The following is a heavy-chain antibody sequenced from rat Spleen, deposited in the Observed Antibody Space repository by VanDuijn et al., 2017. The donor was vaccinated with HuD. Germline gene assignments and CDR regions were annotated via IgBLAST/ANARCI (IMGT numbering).Heavy chain of an antibody. CDR1: GFNFNDYW. CDR3: VREEFGVNY. CDR2: INKDSSII. V-gene: IGHV4-2*01. J-gene: IGHJ2*01. D-gene: IGHD4-5*01. Sequence: EVKLVESGGGLVQPGRSLTLSCAASGFNFNDYWMGWVRQAPGKGLEWIGEINKDSSIIKYTPSLREKFTISRDNAQNTLYLQMSKLRSEDTAIYYCVREEFGVNYWGQGVMVTVSS.